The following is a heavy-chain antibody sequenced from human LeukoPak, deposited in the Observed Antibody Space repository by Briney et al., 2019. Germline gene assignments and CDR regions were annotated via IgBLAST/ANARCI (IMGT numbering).Heavy chain of an antibody. CDR2: ISSSSSTI. J-gene: IGHJ5*02. V-gene: IGHV3-48*04. Sequence: GGSLRLSCAASGFTFSSCSMNWVRQAPGKGLEWVSYISSSSSTIYYADSVKGRFTISRDNAKNSLYLQMNSLRAEDTAVYYCARDRRPGSGSYWFDPWGQGTLVTVSS. CDR1: GFTFSSCS. CDR3: ARDRRPGSGSYWFDP. D-gene: IGHD1-26*01.